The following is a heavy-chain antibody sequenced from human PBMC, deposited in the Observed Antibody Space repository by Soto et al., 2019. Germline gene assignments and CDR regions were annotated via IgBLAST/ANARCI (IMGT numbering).Heavy chain of an antibody. CDR1: GFSLSTSGVG. J-gene: IGHJ3*02. Sequence: QITLKESGPTLVKPTQTLTLTCTFSGFSLSTSGVGVGWIRQPPGKALEWLALIYWDDDKRYSPSLKSRLTITKETSKNQVVLTMTNMDPVDTDTYYCAHSGYDFWSGYFDAFDIWGQGTMVTVSS. V-gene: IGHV2-5*02. CDR3: AHSGYDFWSGYFDAFDI. CDR2: IYWDDDK. D-gene: IGHD3-3*01.